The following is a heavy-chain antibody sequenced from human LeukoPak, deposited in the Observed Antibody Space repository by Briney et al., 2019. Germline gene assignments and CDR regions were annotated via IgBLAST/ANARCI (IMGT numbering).Heavy chain of an antibody. CDR2: IIPIFGTA. J-gene: IGHJ3*02. CDR3: ARDLRSAVDQPPTPLLAFDI. V-gene: IGHV1-69*01. D-gene: IGHD2-2*01. Sequence: GASVKVSCKASGGTFSSYAISWVRQAPGQGLEWMGGIIPIFGTANYAQKFQGRVTITADESTSTAYMELSSLRSEDTAVYYCARDLRSAVDQPPTPLLAFDIWGQGTMVTVSS. CDR1: GGTFSSYA.